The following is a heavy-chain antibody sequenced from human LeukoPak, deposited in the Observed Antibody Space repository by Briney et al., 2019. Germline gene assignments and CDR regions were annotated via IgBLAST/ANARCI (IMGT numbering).Heavy chain of an antibody. CDR3: AKGIRWLPIDY. CDR1: GFTFSDYW. V-gene: IGHV3-7*03. CDR2: IKQDGSEK. Sequence: GGSLRLSCAASGFTFSDYWMTWIRQAPGKGLEWLAIIKQDGSEKYYVDSVKGRFTISRDNAKNSLYLQMTSLRAEDTAVYYCAKGIRWLPIDYWGQGTLVTVSS. J-gene: IGHJ4*02. D-gene: IGHD5-12*01.